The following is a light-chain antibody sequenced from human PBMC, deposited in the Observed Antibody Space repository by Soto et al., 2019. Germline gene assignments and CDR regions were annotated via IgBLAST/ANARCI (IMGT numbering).Light chain of an antibody. CDR3: QQYIRWPLT. CDR2: GAS. J-gene: IGKJ4*01. CDR1: QSVSSK. V-gene: IGKV3-15*01. Sequence: EIITTQSPSTLSVSPGERDTLYCRASQSVSSKLAWYQQKPGQAPRLLIYGASTRATGIPARFSGSGSGTEFTLTISSLQSEDFAVYYCQQYIRWPLTFGGGTKVDI.